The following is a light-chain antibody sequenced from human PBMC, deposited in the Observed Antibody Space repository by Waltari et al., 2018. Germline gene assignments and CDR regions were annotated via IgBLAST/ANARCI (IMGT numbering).Light chain of an antibody. CDR3: CSYAGRYTSV. CDR1: NSDVGPYTY. J-gene: IGLJ2*01. CDR2: DVD. V-gene: IGLV2-11*01. Sequence: QSALTQPRSVSGSPGQSLTLPCTATNSDVGPYTYVSWYQQRPGKAPKLVLYDVDKRPSGVPDRFSGSKAGNTASLTISGLQADDEADYYCCSYAGRYTSVFGGGTKVTVL.